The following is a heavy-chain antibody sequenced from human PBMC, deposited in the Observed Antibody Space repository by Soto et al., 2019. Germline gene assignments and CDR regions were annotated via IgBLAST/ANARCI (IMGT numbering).Heavy chain of an antibody. CDR2: IYYSGST. CDR1: GGSISSSSYY. D-gene: IGHD6-13*01. V-gene: IGHV4-39*01. Sequence: QLQLQESGPGLVKPSETLSLTCTVSGGSISSSSYYWGWIRQPPGKGLEWIGSIYYSGSTYYNPSLKSRVTISVDTSKNQFSLKLSSVTAADTAVYYCATQQQLVPFDYWGQGTLVTVSS. J-gene: IGHJ4*02. CDR3: ATQQQLVPFDY.